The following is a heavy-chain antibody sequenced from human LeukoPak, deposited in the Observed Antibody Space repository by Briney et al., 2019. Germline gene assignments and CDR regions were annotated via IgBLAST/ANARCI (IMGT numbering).Heavy chain of an antibody. CDR1: GFTVSGTH. CDR3: AKDEATSGGGLAS. J-gene: IGHJ4*02. D-gene: IGHD3-16*01. Sequence: PGGSLRLSCAASGFTVSGTHMSWVRQAPGKGLEWVSAMYTGGTTYYADSVMGRFTVSRDKSRNTVFLHMNSLRVDDTAVYYCAKDEATSGGGLASWGQGTLVTVSS. V-gene: IGHV3-53*01. CDR2: MYTGGTT.